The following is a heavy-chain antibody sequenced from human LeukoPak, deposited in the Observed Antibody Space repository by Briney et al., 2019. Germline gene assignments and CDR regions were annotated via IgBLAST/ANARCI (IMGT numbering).Heavy chain of an antibody. V-gene: IGHV3-11*01. Sequence: GGSLRLSCAASGFTFSDYYMSWIRQAPGKGLEWVSYISSSGSTIYYADSVKGRFTIPRDNAKNSLYLQMNSLRAEDTAVYYCARGADSSWYFPNWFDPWGQGTLVTVSS. J-gene: IGHJ5*02. CDR1: GFTFSDYY. CDR3: ARGADSSWYFPNWFDP. CDR2: ISSSGSTI. D-gene: IGHD6-13*01.